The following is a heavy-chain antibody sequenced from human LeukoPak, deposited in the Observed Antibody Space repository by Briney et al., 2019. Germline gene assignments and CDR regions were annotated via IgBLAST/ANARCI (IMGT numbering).Heavy chain of an antibody. CDR2: SDPEDGET. CDR1: GYTLTELS. D-gene: IGHD1-7*01. CDR3: ATELNWNYDKLWDAFDI. J-gene: IGHJ3*02. V-gene: IGHV1-24*01. Sequence: ASVKVSCKVSGYTLTELSMHWVRQAPGKGLEWMGGSDPEDGETIYAQKFQGRVTMTEDTSTDTAYMELSSLRSEDTAVYYCATELNWNYDKLWDAFDIWGQGTMVTVSS.